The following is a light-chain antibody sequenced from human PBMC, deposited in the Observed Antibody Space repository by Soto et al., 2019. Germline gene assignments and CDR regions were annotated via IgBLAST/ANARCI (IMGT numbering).Light chain of an antibody. CDR2: AVS. V-gene: IGLV2-14*01. Sequence: QSVLTYPASVSWTPGHSITISCAGTSSDVGLYDYVSWYHQHPGKAPQLMIYAVSNRPSGVSNRFSASKSGNTASLFISGLQAEDEADYYCSSYTSDSSYVFGSGTKVTVL. J-gene: IGLJ1*01. CDR1: SSDVGLYDY. CDR3: SSYTSDSSYV.